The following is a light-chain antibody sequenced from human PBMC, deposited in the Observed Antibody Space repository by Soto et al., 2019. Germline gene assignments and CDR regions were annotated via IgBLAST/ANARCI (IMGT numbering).Light chain of an antibody. CDR3: AASDDSLSNWV. J-gene: IGLJ3*02. Sequence: QSVLTQPPSASGTPGQRVTISCSGSSSNIGSTYVYWYLQLPGTAPKLLIFRNNQRPSGVPDRFSGSKSGTSASLAISGLRSEDEADYYCAASDDSLSNWVFGGGTKVTVL. CDR2: RNN. V-gene: IGLV1-47*01. CDR1: SSNIGSTY.